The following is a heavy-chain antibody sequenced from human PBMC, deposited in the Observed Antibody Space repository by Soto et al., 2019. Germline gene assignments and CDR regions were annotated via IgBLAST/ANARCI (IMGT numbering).Heavy chain of an antibody. V-gene: IGHV4-59*02. D-gene: IGHD6-13*01. J-gene: IGHJ4*02. CDR1: GDSVTSHY. CDR2: MHYTGFS. Sequence: SETLSLTCSFSGDSVTSHYLTWIRQSPEKGLEWIGYMHYTGFSHYSPSLKSRLTISVDTAKSQFTLKLNSVTAADTAVYYCACGSSASAYIDYWGQGTLVTVSS. CDR3: ACGSSASAYIDY.